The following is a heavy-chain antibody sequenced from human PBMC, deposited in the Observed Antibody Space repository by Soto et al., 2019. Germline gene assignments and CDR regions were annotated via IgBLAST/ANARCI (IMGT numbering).Heavy chain of an antibody. CDR3: ASDIWGSYP. V-gene: IGHV3-74*01. D-gene: IGHD3-16*01. CDR1: GFNIRSYW. CDR2: INSEGSRT. J-gene: IGHJ5*02. Sequence: EVQLVESGGGLVQPVGSLRLSCAASGFNIRSYWMHWVRQVPGKGLVWVSDINSEGSRTSYADSVKGRFAISRDNAENTLYLQMNSLRAEDTAVYYCASDIWGSYPWGQGTPVIVSP.